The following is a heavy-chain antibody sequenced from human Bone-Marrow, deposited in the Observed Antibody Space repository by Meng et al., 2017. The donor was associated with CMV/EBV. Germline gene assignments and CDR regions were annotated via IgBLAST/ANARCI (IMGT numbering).Heavy chain of an antibody. V-gene: IGHV1-2*02. CDR3: ARGGGIRFLEWLPRGLLDY. Sequence: ASVKVSCKASGGTFSSYTISWVRQAPGQGLEWMGWINPNSGGTNYAQKFQGRVTMTRDTSISTAYMELSRLRSDDTAVYYCARGGGIRFLEWLPRGLLDYWGQGTLVTVSS. CDR2: INPNSGGT. D-gene: IGHD3-3*01. J-gene: IGHJ4*02. CDR1: GGTFSSYT.